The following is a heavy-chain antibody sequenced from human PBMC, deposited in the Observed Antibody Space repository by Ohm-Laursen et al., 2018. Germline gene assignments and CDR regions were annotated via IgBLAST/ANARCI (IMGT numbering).Heavy chain of an antibody. Sequence: GTLSLTCTVFGGSISGYYWSWIRQPPGRGLEWIAYIFHNGNAVYNPSLKNRVTISVDTSRNQFSLKLSSVTASDTAVYYCARAYCGGDCYSPWGQGTLVTVSS. V-gene: IGHV4-59*01. CDR2: IFHNGNA. CDR3: ARAYCGGDCYSP. D-gene: IGHD2-21*02. J-gene: IGHJ5*02. CDR1: GGSISGYY.